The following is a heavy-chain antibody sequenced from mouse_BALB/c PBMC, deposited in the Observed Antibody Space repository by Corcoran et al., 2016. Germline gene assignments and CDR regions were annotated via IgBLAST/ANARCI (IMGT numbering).Heavy chain of an antibody. J-gene: IGHJ4*01. CDR3: ARMDYS. V-gene: IGHV3-6*02. CDR2: ISYDGSN. CDR1: GYSITSGYY. Sequence: DVQLPESGPGLVKPSQSLSLTCSVTGYSITSGYYWNWIRQFPGNKLEWMGYISYDGSNNYNPSLKNRISITRDTSKNQFFLKLNSVTTEDTATYYCARMDYSWGQGTSVTVSS.